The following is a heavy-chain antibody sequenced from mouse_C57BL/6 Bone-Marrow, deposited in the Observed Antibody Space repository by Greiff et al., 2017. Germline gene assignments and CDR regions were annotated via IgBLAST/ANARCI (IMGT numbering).Heavy chain of an antibody. CDR3: APITTVVDWYFDV. J-gene: IGHJ1*03. D-gene: IGHD1-1*01. CDR2: IHPNSGST. CDR1: GYTFTSYW. Sequence: QVQLQQPGAELVKPGASVKLSCKASGYTFTSYWMHWVKQRPGQGLEWIGMIHPNSGSTNYNEKFKSKATLTVDKSSSTAYMQLSSLTSEDSAVYYCAPITTVVDWYFDVWGTGTTVTVSS. V-gene: IGHV1-64*01.